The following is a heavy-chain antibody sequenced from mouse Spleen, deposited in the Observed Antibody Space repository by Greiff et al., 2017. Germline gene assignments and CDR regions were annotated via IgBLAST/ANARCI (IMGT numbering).Heavy chain of an antibody. Sequence: QVQLQQPGAELVKPGASVKLSCKASGYTFTSYYMYWVKQRPGQGLEWIGGINPSNGGTNFNEKFKSKATLTVDTSSSTAYMQLSSLTSEDSAVYYCTSDGYYAMDYWGQGTSVTVSS. CDR2: INPSNGGT. CDR3: TSDGYYAMDY. V-gene: IGHV1-53*01. J-gene: IGHJ4*01. D-gene: IGHD2-3*01. CDR1: GYTFTSYY.